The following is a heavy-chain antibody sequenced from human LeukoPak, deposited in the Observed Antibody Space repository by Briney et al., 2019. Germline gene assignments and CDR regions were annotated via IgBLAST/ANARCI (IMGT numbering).Heavy chain of an antibody. CDR1: GFTFSSYG. D-gene: IGHD6-13*01. CDR3: AKVNNIAAAGTFEY. Sequence: GGSLRLSCVASGFTFSSYGMRWVRQAPGKGLEWVSPIRESGSSTHYADSVKGRFTISRDNSKNTLYVQMNSLRAEDTAVYYCAKVNNIAAAGTFEYWVQGTLVTVCS. V-gene: IGHV3-23*01. CDR2: IRESGSST. J-gene: IGHJ4*02.